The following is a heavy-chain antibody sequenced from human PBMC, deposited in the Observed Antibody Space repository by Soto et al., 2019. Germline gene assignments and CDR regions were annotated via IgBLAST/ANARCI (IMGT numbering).Heavy chain of an antibody. CDR2: IIPIIGII. Sequence: QVQLVQSGAEVKKPGSSVKVSCKASGGTFSTYTITWVRQAPGQGLEWMGRIIPIIGIINYAQKFQGRVTISADKFTGTAYMELTGLRSDETAVYYCEGDPDSHYNDSHASSYPWGQGTLVTVSS. D-gene: IGHD3-22*01. CDR1: GGTFSTYT. V-gene: IGHV1-69*08. CDR3: EGDPDSHYNDSHASSYP. J-gene: IGHJ5*02.